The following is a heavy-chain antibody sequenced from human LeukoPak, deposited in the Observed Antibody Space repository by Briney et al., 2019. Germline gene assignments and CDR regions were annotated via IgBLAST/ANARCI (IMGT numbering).Heavy chain of an antibody. D-gene: IGHD2-2*01. V-gene: IGHV3-48*01. CDR3: AREYHVYRPYYGMDV. CDR1: GFTFSSYS. Sequence: GGSLRLSCAASGFTFSSYSMNWVRQAPGKGQEWVSYISSSSSTIYYADSVKGRFTISRDNAKNSLYPQMNSLRAQHTAVYYCAREYHVYRPYYGMDVWGQGTTVTVSS. CDR2: ISSSSSTI. J-gene: IGHJ6*02.